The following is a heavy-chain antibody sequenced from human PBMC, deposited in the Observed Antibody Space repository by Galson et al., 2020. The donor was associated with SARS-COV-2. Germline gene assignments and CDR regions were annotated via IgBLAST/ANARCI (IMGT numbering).Heavy chain of an antibody. Sequence: ASETLSLTCTVSGGSISPYYWGWIRQPPGKGLEWIGYIYYSGNTNYNPSLKSRLTISIDRSKNQFSLKLSSVTAADTAVYYCARFWGGFDIWGQGTMVSVSS. CDR3: ARFWGGFDI. J-gene: IGHJ3*02. CDR1: GGSISPYY. CDR2: IYYSGNT. V-gene: IGHV4-59*08. D-gene: IGHD7-27*01.